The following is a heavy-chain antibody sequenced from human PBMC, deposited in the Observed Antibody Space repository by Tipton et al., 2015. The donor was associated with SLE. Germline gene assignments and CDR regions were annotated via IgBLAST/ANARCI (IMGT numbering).Heavy chain of an antibody. Sequence: NPSLTCTVSGDSIISSYWSWIRQPPGKGLEWIGYIYYSGTTNYNPSLKSRVTISVDTSKNQVSLKLSSVTAADTAVYYCASARDHWLVYDYWGQGTLVTVSS. J-gene: IGHJ4*02. D-gene: IGHD6-19*01. V-gene: IGHV4-59*01. CDR3: ASARDHWLVYDY. CDR1: GDSIISSY. CDR2: IYYSGTT.